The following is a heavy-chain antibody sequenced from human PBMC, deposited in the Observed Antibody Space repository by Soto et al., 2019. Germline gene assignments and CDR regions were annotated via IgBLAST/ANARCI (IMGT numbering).Heavy chain of an antibody. CDR1: GFTFSSYA. D-gene: IGHD2-15*01. CDR2: ISGSGGST. J-gene: IGHJ4*02. CDR3: AKEGYCSGGSCLGFDY. V-gene: IGHV3-23*01. Sequence: GGSLRLSCAASGFTFSSYAMSWVRQAPGKGLEWVSAISGSGGSTYYAGSVKGRFTISRDNSKNTLYLQMNSLRAEDTAVYYCAKEGYCSGGSCLGFDYWGQGTLVTVSS.